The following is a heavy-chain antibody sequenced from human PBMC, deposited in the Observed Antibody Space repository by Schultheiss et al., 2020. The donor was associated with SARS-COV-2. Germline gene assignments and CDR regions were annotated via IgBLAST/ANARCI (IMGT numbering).Heavy chain of an antibody. V-gene: IGHV4-59*10. CDR3: ARGVRKKQQLVQWYFDL. CDR1: GGSFSGYY. J-gene: IGHJ2*01. CDR2: IYTSGST. D-gene: IGHD6-13*01. Sequence: SQTLSLTCAVYGGSFSGYYWSWIRQPAGKGLEWIGRIYTSGSTNYNPSLKSRVTMSVDTSKNQFSLKLSSVTAADTAVYYCARGVRKKQQLVQWYFDLWGRGILVTVSS.